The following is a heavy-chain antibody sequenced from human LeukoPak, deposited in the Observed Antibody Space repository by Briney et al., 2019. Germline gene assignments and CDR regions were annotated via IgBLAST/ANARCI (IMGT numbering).Heavy chain of an antibody. J-gene: IGHJ4*02. D-gene: IGHD3-22*01. CDR2: IYYSGST. CDR3: ARRDSSGYYVY. Sequence: SETLSLTCTVSGGSISSYYWSWIRQPPGKGLEWIGYIYYSGSTNYNPSLKSRVTMSVDTSKNQFALKLSSVTAADTAVYYCARRDSSGYYVYWGQGALVTVSS. V-gene: IGHV4-59*12. CDR1: GGSISSYY.